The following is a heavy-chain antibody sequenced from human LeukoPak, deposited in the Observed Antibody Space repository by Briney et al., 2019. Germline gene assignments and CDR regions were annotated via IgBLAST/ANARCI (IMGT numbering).Heavy chain of an antibody. CDR1: GFTFSSYG. Sequence: GSLRLSCAASGFTFSSYGMSWVRQAPGKGLEWVSSISSSSSYIYYADSVKGRFTISRDNAKNSLYLQMNSLRAEDTAVYYCARDQGVHYYGPMDVWGKGTTVTVSS. D-gene: IGHD3-10*01. J-gene: IGHJ6*04. V-gene: IGHV3-21*01. CDR2: ISSSSSYI. CDR3: ARDQGVHYYGPMDV.